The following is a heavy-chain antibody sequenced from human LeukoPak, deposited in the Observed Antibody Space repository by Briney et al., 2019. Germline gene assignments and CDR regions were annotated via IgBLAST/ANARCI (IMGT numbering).Heavy chain of an antibody. CDR3: ASRLFRTTNFDY. Sequence: GGSLRLSCAASGFTFSSYAMHWVRQAPGKGLEYVSAISSKGGSTYYANSVKGRFTISRDNAKNSLYLQMNSLRAEDTAVYYCASRLFRTTNFDYWGQGTLVTVSS. D-gene: IGHD2-21*01. J-gene: IGHJ4*02. CDR1: GFTFSSYA. V-gene: IGHV3-64*01. CDR2: ISSKGGST.